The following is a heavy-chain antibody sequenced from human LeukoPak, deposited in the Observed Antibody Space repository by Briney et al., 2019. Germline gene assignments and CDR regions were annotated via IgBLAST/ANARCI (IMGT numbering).Heavy chain of an antibody. Sequence: GGSLRLSCAASGFTFSSYGMHWVRQAPGKGLEWVAVIWYDGSNKYYADSVKGRFTISRDNSKNTLYLQMNSLRAEDTAVYYCARDPSIVGASDYWGQGTLVTVSS. CDR2: IWYDGSNK. J-gene: IGHJ4*02. V-gene: IGHV3-33*01. CDR3: ARDPSIVGASDY. CDR1: GFTFSSYG. D-gene: IGHD1-26*01.